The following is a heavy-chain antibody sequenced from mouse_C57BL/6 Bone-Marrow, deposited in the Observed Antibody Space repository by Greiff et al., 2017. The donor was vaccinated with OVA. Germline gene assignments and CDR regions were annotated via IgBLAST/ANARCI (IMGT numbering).Heavy chain of an antibody. CDR3: ARGGYYLTFAY. J-gene: IGHJ3*01. V-gene: IGHV3-1*01. Sequence: EVQGVESGPGMVKPSQSLSLTCTVTGYSITSGYDWHWIRHFPGNKLEWMGYISYSGSTNYNPSLKSRISITHDTSKNHFFLKLNSVTTEDTATYYCARGGYYLTFAYWGQGTLVTVSA. CDR1: GYSITSGYD. D-gene: IGHD2-1*01. CDR2: ISYSGST.